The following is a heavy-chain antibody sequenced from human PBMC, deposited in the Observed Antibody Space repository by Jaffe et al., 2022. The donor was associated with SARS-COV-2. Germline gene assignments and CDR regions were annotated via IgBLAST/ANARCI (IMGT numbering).Heavy chain of an antibody. CDR1: GFSLTTSGVG. V-gene: IGHV2-5*02. J-gene: IGHJ4*02. CDR2: FYWDDDK. D-gene: IGHD2-15*01. Sequence: QITLKESGPTLVTPTQTLTLTCTFSGFSLTTSGVGVGWIRQPPGKALEWLALFYWDDDKRYSPSLKSRLTITKDTSKNQVVLTMTNMDPVDTATYYCAHAERRSSCRGGSCYHFVYWGQGTLVTVSS. CDR3: AHAERRSSCRGGSCYHFVY.